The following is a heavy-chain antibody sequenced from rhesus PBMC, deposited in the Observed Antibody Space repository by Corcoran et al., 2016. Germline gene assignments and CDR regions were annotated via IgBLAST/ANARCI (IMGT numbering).Heavy chain of an antibody. V-gene: IGHV1S2*01. CDR3: ARENNIWTGFSY. CDR1: GYTFTDYY. Sequence: QVQLVQSGAEVKKHGSSVKVSCQASGYTFTDYYMHWVRQAPRQGLEWMGWINPYNGNTKYAQKFQGRVTMTRETSTSTAYMELSSLRSEDTAVYYCARENNIWTGFSYWGQGVLVTVSS. D-gene: IGHD3-3*01. CDR2: INPYNGNT. J-gene: IGHJ4*01.